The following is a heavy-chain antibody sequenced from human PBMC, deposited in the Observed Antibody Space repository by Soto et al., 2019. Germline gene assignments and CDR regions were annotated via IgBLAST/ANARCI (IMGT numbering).Heavy chain of an antibody. J-gene: IGHJ4*02. CDR3: AQRDINYFDY. V-gene: IGHV3-30-3*01. CDR1: GFTFSTYA. CDR2: ISNDGNNG. Sequence: QVPLVESGGGVVQPGRSLRLSCAASGFTFSTYAMHWVRQAPGKGLEWVAVISNDGNNGYYADSVKGRFTISRDNSKNTLYLQMNSLRPEDTAVYYCAQRDINYFDYWGQGTLVTVSS.